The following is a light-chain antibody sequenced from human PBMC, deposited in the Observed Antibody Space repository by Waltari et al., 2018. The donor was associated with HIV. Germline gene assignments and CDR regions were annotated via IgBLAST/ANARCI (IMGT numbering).Light chain of an antibody. Sequence: QAVVTQEPSLTVSPGGTVTLTCGSSTGAVTSGHYPYWSQQKPGQAPRTLIYDTTNKHSWTPARFSGSLLGGKAALTLSGAQPEDEADYYCLLSYSGARLVVFGGGTKLTVL. CDR2: DTT. J-gene: IGLJ2*01. V-gene: IGLV7-46*01. CDR3: LLSYSGARLVV. CDR1: TGAVTSGHY.